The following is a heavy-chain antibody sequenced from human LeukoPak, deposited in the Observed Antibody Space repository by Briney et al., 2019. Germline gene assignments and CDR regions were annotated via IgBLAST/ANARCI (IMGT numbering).Heavy chain of an antibody. CDR2: ISGSGGST. CDR1: GFTFSSYA. Sequence: GGSLRLSCAASGFTFSSYAMSWVRQAPGKGLEWVSAISGSGGSTYYADSVKGRFTISRGNSKNTLYLQMNSLRAEDTAVYYCAKDASRILRYFDWLLDYWGQGTLVTVSS. D-gene: IGHD3-9*01. V-gene: IGHV3-23*01. CDR3: AKDASRILRYFDWLLDY. J-gene: IGHJ4*02.